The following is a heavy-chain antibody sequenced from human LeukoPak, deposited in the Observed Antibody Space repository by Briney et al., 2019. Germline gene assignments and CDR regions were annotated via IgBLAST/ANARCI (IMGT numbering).Heavy chain of an antibody. D-gene: IGHD6-13*01. V-gene: IGHV4-59*08. J-gene: IGHJ4*02. CDR3: ARQLGYSSSWLAV. CDR2: IYYSGST. CDR1: GGSISTYY. Sequence: SETLSLTCTVSGGSISTYYWSWIRQFPGKGLEWIGYIYYSGSTSYNPSLKSRVTISVDTSKNQFSLKLTSVTAADTAVYYCARQLGYSSSWLAVWGQGTLVAVSS.